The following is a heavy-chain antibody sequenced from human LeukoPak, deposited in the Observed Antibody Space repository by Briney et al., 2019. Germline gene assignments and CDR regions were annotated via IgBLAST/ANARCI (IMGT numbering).Heavy chain of an antibody. CDR3: ARDQYLKAAAGNPGEH. D-gene: IGHD6-13*01. CDR1: GFTFSSFG. V-gene: IGHV3-33*01. J-gene: IGHJ1*01. Sequence: GGSLRLSCAASGFTFSSFGMHWVRQAPGKGLEWVAVIWYDGSRKYYADSLKGRFAISRDNSKKTLYLLMNSLRADDTAVYYCARDQYLKAAAGNPGEHWGQGTLVTVSS. CDR2: IWYDGSRK.